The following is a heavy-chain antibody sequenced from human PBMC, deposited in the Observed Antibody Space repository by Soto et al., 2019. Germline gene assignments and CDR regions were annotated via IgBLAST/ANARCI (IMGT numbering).Heavy chain of an antibody. CDR1: GYTFTDYD. Sequence: QEQLVQSGAEVKKPGASVKVSCKTSGYTFTDYDINWVRQATGQGLEWIGWMNPNSGETGYAHKFQGRVTITRSPSLNTAYLELSSLRSEDTAVYYCARVAVAARPRWYNWFDPWGQGTLVTVSS. CDR2: MNPNSGET. D-gene: IGHD2-15*01. V-gene: IGHV1-8*01. CDR3: ARVAVAARPRWYNWFDP. J-gene: IGHJ5*02.